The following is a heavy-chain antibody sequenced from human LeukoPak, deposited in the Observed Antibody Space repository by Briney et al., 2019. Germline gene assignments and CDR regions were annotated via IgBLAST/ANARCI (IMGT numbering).Heavy chain of an antibody. V-gene: IGHV4-39*01. D-gene: IGHD3-3*01. J-gene: IGHJ4*02. CDR2: IYYSGST. CDR1: GGSISSSSYY. Sequence: SETLSLTCTVSGGSISSSSYYWGWIRQPPGKGLEWIGSIYYSGSTYYNPSLKSRVTISVDTSKNQFSLKLSPVTAADTAVYYCARSSAFWSGYYGFDYWGQGTLVTVSS. CDR3: ARSSAFWSGYYGFDY.